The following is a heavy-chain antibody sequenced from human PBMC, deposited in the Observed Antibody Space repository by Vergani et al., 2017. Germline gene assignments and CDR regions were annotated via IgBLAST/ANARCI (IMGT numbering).Heavy chain of an antibody. CDR1: GFTFSSYS. CDR3: AREWGDIRGDY. J-gene: IGHJ4*02. D-gene: IGHD3-10*01. Sequence: EVQLVESGGGLVKPGGSLRLSCAASGFTFSSYSMNWVRQAPGKGLEWVSSISSSSSYIYYADSVKGRFTISRDNAKNTLYLQMNSLRSEDTAVYYCAREWGDIRGDYWGQGTLVTVSS. V-gene: IGHV3-21*04. CDR2: ISSSSSYI.